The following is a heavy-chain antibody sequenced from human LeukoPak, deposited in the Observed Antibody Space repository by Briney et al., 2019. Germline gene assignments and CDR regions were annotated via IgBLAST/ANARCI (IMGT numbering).Heavy chain of an antibody. CDR1: GYIFTSYY. V-gene: IGHV1-46*01. CDR2: INPSGGST. J-gene: IGHJ4*02. Sequence: ALVKVSCKASGYIFTSYYIHWVRQAPGQGLEWMGIINPSGGSTSYAQKFQGRVTMTRDTSTSKVYMELSSLRSEDTAVYYCARDKGAAEYFNYWGQGTLVTVSS. D-gene: IGHD6-13*01. CDR3: ARDKGAAEYFNY.